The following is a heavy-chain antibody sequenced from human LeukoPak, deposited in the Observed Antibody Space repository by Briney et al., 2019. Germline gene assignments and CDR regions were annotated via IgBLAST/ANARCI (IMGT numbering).Heavy chain of an antibody. D-gene: IGHD6-6*01. J-gene: IGHJ4*02. CDR2: ISSSLTYT. Sequence: PGGSLRLSCAASGFTFSDYYMSWIRQAPGKGLEWVSYISSSLTYTNYADSVKGRFTISRDNDKNSLYLQMNSLRAEDTAVYYCARDRGYSSSFQFDYWGQGTLVTVSS. CDR1: GFTFSDYY. CDR3: ARDRGYSSSFQFDY. V-gene: IGHV3-11*05.